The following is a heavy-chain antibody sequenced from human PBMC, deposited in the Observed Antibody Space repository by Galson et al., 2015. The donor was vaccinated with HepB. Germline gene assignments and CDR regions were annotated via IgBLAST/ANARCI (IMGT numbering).Heavy chain of an antibody. CDR1: GESFSGYY. CDR3: ARLGFRQLVNY. V-gene: IGHV4-34*01. CDR2: INHSGST. J-gene: IGHJ4*02. D-gene: IGHD6-13*01. Sequence: TLSLTCAVYGESFSGYYWNWIRQPPGKGLEWIAEINHSGSTFYNPSLKSRVTISVDTSKNQFSLKLRSVTAADTAVYYCARLGFRQLVNYWGQGTLVSVSS.